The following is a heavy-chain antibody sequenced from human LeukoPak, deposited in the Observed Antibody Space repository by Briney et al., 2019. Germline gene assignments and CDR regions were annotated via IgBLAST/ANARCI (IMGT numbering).Heavy chain of an antibody. CDR2: INHSGST. J-gene: IGHJ6*03. CDR1: GGSFSGYY. D-gene: IGHD2-2*01. CDR3: ARVPRYYCSSTSCHWPYYYYYMDV. V-gene: IGHV4-34*01. Sequence: SETLSLTCAVYGGSFSGYYWSWIRQPPGKGLEWIGEINHSGSTNYNPSLKSRVTISVDTSENQFSLKLSSVTAADTAVYYCARVPRYYCSSTSCHWPYYYYYMDVWGKGTTVTVSS.